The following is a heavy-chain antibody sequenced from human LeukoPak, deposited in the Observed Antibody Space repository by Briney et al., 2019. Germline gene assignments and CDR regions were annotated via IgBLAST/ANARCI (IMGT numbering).Heavy chain of an antibody. CDR1: GFTLSSYG. Sequence: GRSLRLSCAASGFTLSSYGMHWVRQAPGKGLEWVAVISYDKYYVDSVKGRFTISRDNSKNTLYLQMNSLRAEDTAVYYCARVGVRYSYGLTWGQGTLVTVSS. J-gene: IGHJ5*02. CDR2: ISYDK. V-gene: IGHV3-30*03. CDR3: ARVGVRYSYGLT. D-gene: IGHD5-18*01.